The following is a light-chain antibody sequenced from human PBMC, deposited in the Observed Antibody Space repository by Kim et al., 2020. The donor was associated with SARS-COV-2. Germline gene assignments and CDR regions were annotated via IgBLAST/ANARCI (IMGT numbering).Light chain of an antibody. CDR3: HQYYTTPWT. CDR1: QSLLYSSNNRNS. J-gene: IGKJ1*01. CDR2: WAS. Sequence: ATINCKSSQSLLYSSNNRNSLVWYQQKPGQPPKLLIYWASTRESGVPDRFSGSGSGTDFTLTISSLQAEDVAVYYCHQYYTTPWTFGQGTKVDIK. V-gene: IGKV4-1*01.